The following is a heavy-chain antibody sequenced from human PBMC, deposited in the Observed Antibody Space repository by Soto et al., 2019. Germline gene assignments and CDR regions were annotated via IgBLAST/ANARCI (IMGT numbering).Heavy chain of an antibody. CDR1: GYTFTSYY. J-gene: IGHJ6*02. Sequence: ASVKVSCKASGYTFTSYYMHWVRQAPGQGLEWMGIINPSGGSTSYAQKFQGSLTMTRDTSTSTVYMELSSLRSEDTAVYYCARYLKGCTNGVCYYFFYGMGVWGHVTTFPASS. CDR3: ARYLKGCTNGVCYYFFYGMGV. D-gene: IGHD2-8*01. V-gene: IGHV1-46*01. CDR2: INPSGGST.